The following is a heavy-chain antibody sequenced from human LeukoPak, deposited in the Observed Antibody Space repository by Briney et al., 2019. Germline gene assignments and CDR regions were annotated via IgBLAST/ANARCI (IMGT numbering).Heavy chain of an antibody. V-gene: IGHV1-18*01. Sequence: ASVKVSCKASGYTFTSYGISWVRQAPGQGLEWMGWISAYNGNTNYAQKLQGRVTMTTDTSTSTAYMELRSLRSDDTAVYYCARSAEYYYDSSGYPNFDYWGQGTPVTVSS. D-gene: IGHD3-22*01. CDR2: ISAYNGNT. CDR3: ARSAEYYYDSSGYPNFDY. CDR1: GYTFTSYG. J-gene: IGHJ4*02.